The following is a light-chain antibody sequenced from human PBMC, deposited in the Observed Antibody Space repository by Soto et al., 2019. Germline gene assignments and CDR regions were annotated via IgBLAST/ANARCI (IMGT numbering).Light chain of an antibody. CDR3: QQYNNWPWT. CDR1: QSISTY. J-gene: IGKJ1*01. Sequence: DIQMTQSPSSLSASVGDRVTITCRASQSISTYLSWYQHKPGKAPKLLILAASSLQSGVPARFSGSGSGTEFTLIISSLQSEDFAVYYCQQYNNWPWTFGQGTKVDIK. CDR2: AAS. V-gene: IGKV1-39*01.